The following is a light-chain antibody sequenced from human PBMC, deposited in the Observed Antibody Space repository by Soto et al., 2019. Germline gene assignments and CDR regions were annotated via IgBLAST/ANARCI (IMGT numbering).Light chain of an antibody. Sequence: IQLTQSPSSLSASVGDRVTITCRASQGISSYLAWYQQKRGKAPKLLIYTASTLQSGVPSRFSGSGSGTDFTLSISSLQPEDFATYYCQQLHSYPLTFGGGTKVDIK. CDR1: QGISSY. J-gene: IGKJ4*01. V-gene: IGKV1-9*01. CDR2: TAS. CDR3: QQLHSYPLT.